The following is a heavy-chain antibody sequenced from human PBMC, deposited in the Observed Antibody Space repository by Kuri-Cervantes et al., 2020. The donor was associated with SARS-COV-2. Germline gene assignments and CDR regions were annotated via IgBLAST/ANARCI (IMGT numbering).Heavy chain of an antibody. CDR3: ARGRIAAAAGRYYYYMDV. V-gene: IGHV4-61*02. CDR1: GGSISSGSYY. CDR2: IYTSGST. Sequence: LRLSCTVSGGSISSGSYYWSWIRQPAGKGLEWIGRIYTSGSTNYNPSLKSRVTISVDTSKNQFSLKLSSVTAADTAAYYCARGRIAAAAGRYYYYMDVWGKGTTVTVSS. D-gene: IGHD6-13*01. J-gene: IGHJ6*03.